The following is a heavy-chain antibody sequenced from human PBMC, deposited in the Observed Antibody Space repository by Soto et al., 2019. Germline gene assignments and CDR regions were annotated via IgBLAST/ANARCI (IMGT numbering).Heavy chain of an antibody. V-gene: IGHV1-69*01. CDR1: GGTFSSYA. CDR2: IIPIFGTA. CDR3: ARDYLRGTTFSYYYGMDV. J-gene: IGHJ6*02. D-gene: IGHD3-16*01. Sequence: QVQLVQSEAEVKKPGSSVKVSCKASGGTFSSYAISWVRQAPGQGLEWMGGIIPIFGTANYAQKFQGRVTITADESTSTAYMELSSLRSEDTAVYYCARDYLRGTTFSYYYGMDVWGQGTTVTVSS.